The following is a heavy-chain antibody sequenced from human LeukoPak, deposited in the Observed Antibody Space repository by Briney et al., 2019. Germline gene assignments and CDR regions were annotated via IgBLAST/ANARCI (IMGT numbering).Heavy chain of an antibody. Sequence: GGSLRLYCAASGFTFSNYNMIWVRQAPGKGLEWVSYISSRGSYTYYADSVKGRFTISRDNAKNSLYLQMNSLRAEDKAVYYFARIDAFDIWGEGTMVTVSS. V-gene: IGHV3-21*06. CDR1: GFTFSNYN. J-gene: IGHJ3*02. CDR2: ISSRGSYT. CDR3: ARIDAFDI.